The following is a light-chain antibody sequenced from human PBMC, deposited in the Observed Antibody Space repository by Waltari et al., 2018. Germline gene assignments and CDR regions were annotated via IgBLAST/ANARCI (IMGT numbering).Light chain of an antibody. J-gene: IGLJ3*02. Sequence: QSALTQPASLSGSPGQSITISCSGSSSDVGAYDHVSWYRQHPGKVPKVLIDEVNKRPSGVSNRFSGSKSGNTASLTISGLQAEDEADYYCCSYTIGNTFWVFGGGTKLTVL. CDR3: CSYTIGNTFWV. V-gene: IGLV2-23*02. CDR2: EVN. CDR1: SSDVGAYDH.